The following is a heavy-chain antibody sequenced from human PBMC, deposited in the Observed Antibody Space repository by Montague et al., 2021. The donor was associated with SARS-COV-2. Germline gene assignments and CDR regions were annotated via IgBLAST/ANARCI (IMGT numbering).Heavy chain of an antibody. CDR1: GYSISSGYY. CDR3: AVTGNYYYYYGLDV. J-gene: IGHJ6*02. Sequence: SETLSLTCTVSGYSISSGYYCGWLRQPPGKGLEWIGSIYHSGSTYYNPSLKSRVTISVDTSKNQFSLKLSSVTTADTAVYYCAVTGNYYYYYGLDVWGQGTTVTVSS. V-gene: IGHV4-38-2*02. D-gene: IGHD1-14*01. CDR2: IYHSGST.